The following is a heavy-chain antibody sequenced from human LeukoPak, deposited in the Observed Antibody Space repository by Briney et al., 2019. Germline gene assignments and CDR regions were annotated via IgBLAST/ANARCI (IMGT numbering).Heavy chain of an antibody. CDR2: ISASGGST. CDR1: GFTFNSYA. J-gene: IGHJ5*02. V-gene: IGHV3-23*01. Sequence: GGSLRLFCVASGFTFNSYAMRWVRQAPGKGLEWVSDISASGGSTNYADSVKGRFTISRDNSKNTLYLQMNSLRAEDTALYYCARGTDYNSGWLDTWGQGTLVTVSS. D-gene: IGHD6-19*01. CDR3: ARGTDYNSGWLDT.